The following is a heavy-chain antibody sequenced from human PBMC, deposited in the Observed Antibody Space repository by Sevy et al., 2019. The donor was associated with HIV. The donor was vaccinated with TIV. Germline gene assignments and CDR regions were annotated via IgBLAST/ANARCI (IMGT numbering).Heavy chain of an antibody. CDR3: AKDRGGYDYSGFDY. J-gene: IGHJ4*02. V-gene: IGHV3-9*01. CDR1: GFTFDDYA. D-gene: IGHD5-12*01. CDR2: ISWNSGSI. Sequence: GGSLRLSCAASGFTFDDYAMHWVRQAPGKGLEWVSGISWNSGSIGYADSVEGRFTISRDNAKNSLYLQMNSLRAEDTALYYCAKDRGGYDYSGFDYWGQGTLVTVSS.